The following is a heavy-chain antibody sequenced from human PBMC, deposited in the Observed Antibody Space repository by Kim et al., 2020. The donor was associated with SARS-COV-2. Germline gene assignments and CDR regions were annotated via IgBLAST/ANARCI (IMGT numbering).Heavy chain of an antibody. CDR3: ARGRGRSRFGELLSSWFDP. J-gene: IGHJ5*02. V-gene: IGHV4-34*01. CDR1: GGSFSGYY. D-gene: IGHD3-10*01. Sequence: SETLSLTCAVYGGSFSGYYWSWIRQPPGKGLEWIGEINHSGSTNYNPSLKSRVTISVDTSKNQFSLKLSSVTAADTAVYYCARGRGRSRFGELLSSWFDPWGQGTLVTVSS. CDR2: INHSGST.